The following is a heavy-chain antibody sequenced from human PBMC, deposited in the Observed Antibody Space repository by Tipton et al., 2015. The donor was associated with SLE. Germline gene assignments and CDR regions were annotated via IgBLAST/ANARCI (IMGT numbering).Heavy chain of an antibody. Sequence: SLRLSCAAAGFTFSSYSMNWVRQAPGKGLEWVSSISSSSSYIYYADSVKGRFTISRDNAKNTLYLQMNSLRAEDTAVYYCAREGYSSSWYKDALDIWGQGTMVTVSS. V-gene: IGHV3-21*01. CDR3: AREGYSSSWYKDALDI. J-gene: IGHJ3*02. D-gene: IGHD6-13*01. CDR2: ISSSSSYI. CDR1: GFTFSSYS.